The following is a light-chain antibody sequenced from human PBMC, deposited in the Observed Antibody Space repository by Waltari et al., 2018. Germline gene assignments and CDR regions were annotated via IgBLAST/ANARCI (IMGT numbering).Light chain of an antibody. J-gene: IGLJ1*01. CDR3: CSYAGTNNFYV. CDR1: SSDIGDYDH. V-gene: IGLV2-8*01. Sequence: QSALTQPPSASGSPGASVTISCTGTSSDIGDYDHVSWYQQHPGKAPKLTIYEVIKRPSGVPDRFSGSKSGNTASLTVSGLQAEDEADYYCCSYAGTNNFYVFGTGTKVTVL. CDR2: EVI.